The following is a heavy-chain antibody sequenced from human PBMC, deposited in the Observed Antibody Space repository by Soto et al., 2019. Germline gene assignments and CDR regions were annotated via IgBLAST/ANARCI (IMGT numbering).Heavy chain of an antibody. D-gene: IGHD3-3*01. V-gene: IGHV3-23*01. J-gene: IGHJ4*02. CDR3: AKDRRVGGATQLRFCD. Sequence: WGSLRLSCAASGFTFSSYAMSWVRQAPGKGLEGVSAISGSGGSTYYADSVKGRFTISRDNSKNTLYLQMNSLRAEDTAVYYCAKDRRVGGATQLRFCDWGQGTLVPVSS. CDR1: GFTFSSYA. CDR2: ISGSGGST.